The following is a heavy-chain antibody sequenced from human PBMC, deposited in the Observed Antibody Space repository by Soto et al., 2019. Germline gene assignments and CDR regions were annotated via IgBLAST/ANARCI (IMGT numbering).Heavy chain of an antibody. V-gene: IGHV3-74*01. CDR3: VRARVQPDAFDI. J-gene: IGHJ3*02. D-gene: IGHD1-1*01. CDR1: EFTFNVYW. Sequence: EVQLVESGGGLVQPGGSLRLSCAASEFTFNVYWVHWVRQAPGKGLVWVAHMNRDGTNINYADSVKSRFTISRDHDKYDLQLQMNSLRVADTAVYYCVRARVQPDAFDIGGQGTVVTVSA. CDR2: MNRDGTNI.